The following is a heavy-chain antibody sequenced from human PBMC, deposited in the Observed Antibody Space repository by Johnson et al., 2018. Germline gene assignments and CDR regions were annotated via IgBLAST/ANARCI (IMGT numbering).Heavy chain of an antibody. CDR1: GFTFDDYA. D-gene: IGHD6-19*01. Sequence: VQLVQSGGGLVQPGRSLRLSCAASGFTFDDYAMHWVRQAPGKGLEWVSGISWNSGSIGYADSVKGRFTISRDNAKNSLYLQMNSLRAEDTAVYYCAKDHRSLAVAGPEYFQHWGQGTLVTVSS. V-gene: IGHV3-9*01. J-gene: IGHJ1*01. CDR2: ISWNSGSI. CDR3: AKDHRSLAVAGPEYFQH.